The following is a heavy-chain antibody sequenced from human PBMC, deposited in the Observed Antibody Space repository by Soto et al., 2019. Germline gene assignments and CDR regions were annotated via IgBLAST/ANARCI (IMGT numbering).Heavy chain of an antibody. J-gene: IGHJ3*01. CDR2: LYDVDGT. D-gene: IGHD1-1*01. Sequence: DVQLVESGGGLIQPGESLRLSCAAFGLTVSGKKYVAWVRQAPGKGLEWVSALYDVDGTYYADSVKGRFTTSRDSSKTTVYLQMNGLRPDDTAVYSCASWHEREHAYDVWGQGTTVTVSS. CDR1: GLTVSGKKY. V-gene: IGHV3-53*01. CDR3: ASWHEREHAYDV.